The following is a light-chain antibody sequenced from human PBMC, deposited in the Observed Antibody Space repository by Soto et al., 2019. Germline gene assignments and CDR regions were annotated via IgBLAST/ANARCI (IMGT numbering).Light chain of an antibody. Sequence: GVIVTITCRASQSISSWLAWYQQKPGKAPKLLIYAASNFQSGVPSRFSGSGSGTHFTLTISSLQPEDFATYYCQQLHGYPSTFGQGTRLEIK. J-gene: IGKJ5*01. CDR3: QQLHGYPST. V-gene: IGKV1-5*01. CDR2: AAS. CDR1: QSISSW.